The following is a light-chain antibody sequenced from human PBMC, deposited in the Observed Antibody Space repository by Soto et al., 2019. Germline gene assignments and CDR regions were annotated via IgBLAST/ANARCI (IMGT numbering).Light chain of an antibody. CDR2: EVN. CDR3: SSYTRSSTWV. Sequence: QSALTQPASLSGSPGQSITISCTGTSSDIGAYDYVSWFQQHPGKAPKLMISEVNNRPSGVSNRFSGSKSGNTASLTISGLQAEDEADYYCSSYTRSSTWVFGGGTQLTV. CDR1: SSDIGAYDY. J-gene: IGLJ3*02. V-gene: IGLV2-14*01.